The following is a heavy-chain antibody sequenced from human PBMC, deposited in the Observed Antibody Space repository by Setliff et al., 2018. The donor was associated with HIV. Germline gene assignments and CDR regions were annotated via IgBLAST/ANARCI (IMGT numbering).Heavy chain of an antibody. Sequence: KTSETLSLTCAVSGGSIDSFSYYWGWIRQTPGKELEWIGNIYHSGSTNYNPSLKSRAAISVDRSKRHFFLKLRSVTAADTAVYYCARQWAERVMDVWGNGTTVTVSS. CDR1: GGSIDSFSYY. CDR2: IYHSGST. J-gene: IGHJ6*03. V-gene: IGHV4-39*01. D-gene: IGHD1-26*01. CDR3: ARQWAERVMDV.